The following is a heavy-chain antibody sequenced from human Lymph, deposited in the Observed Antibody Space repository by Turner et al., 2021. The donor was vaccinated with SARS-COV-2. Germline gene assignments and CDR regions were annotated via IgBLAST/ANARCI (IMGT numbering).Heavy chain of an antibody. CDR3: ARDSPYCSSTSCYDP. J-gene: IGHJ5*02. V-gene: IGHV1-69*10. D-gene: IGHD2-2*01. CDR1: GGTFSSYA. CDR2: IIPILAIA. Sequence: VQLVQSGAEVKKPRSSVKVSCKASGGTFSSYAITWVRQAPGQGLEWMGGIIPILAIANYAQKFQGRVTITADKSTSTAYMELSSLRSEDTAVYYCARDSPYCSSTSCYDPWGQGTLVTVSS.